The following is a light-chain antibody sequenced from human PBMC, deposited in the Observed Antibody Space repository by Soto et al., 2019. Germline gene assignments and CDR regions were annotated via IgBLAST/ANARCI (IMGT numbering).Light chain of an antibody. V-gene: IGLV2-11*01. CDR1: SSDVGGYNY. CDR3: CSYAGSFSFV. Sequence: QSALTQPRSVSGSPGQSVTISCTGTSSDVGGYNYVSWYQQHPGKVPKLIIYDVTKRPSGVPDRFSGSKSGSTASLTISGLQAEDEADYYCCSYAGSFSFVFGGGTKVTVL. CDR2: DVT. J-gene: IGLJ3*02.